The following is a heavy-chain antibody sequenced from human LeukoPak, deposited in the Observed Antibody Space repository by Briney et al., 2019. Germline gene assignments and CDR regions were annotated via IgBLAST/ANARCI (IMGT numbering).Heavy chain of an antibody. CDR1: GFTFSSYG. Sequence: GGSLRLSCAACGFTFSSYGMSWVRQAPGKGLEWVSAISGSGGSTYYADSVKGRFTISRDNSKNTLYLQMNSLRAEDTAVYYCAKGHCSSTSCLDDYWGQGTLVTVSS. V-gene: IGHV3-23*01. D-gene: IGHD2-2*01. CDR2: ISGSGGST. CDR3: AKGHCSSTSCLDDY. J-gene: IGHJ4*02.